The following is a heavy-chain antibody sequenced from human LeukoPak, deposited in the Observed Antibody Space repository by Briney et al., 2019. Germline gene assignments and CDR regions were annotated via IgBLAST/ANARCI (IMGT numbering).Heavy chain of an antibody. J-gene: IGHJ6*03. CDR2: INHSGST. Sequence: SETLSLTCAVYGGSFSGYYWSWIRQPPGKGLEWIGEINHSGSTYYNPSLKSRVTISVDTSKNQFSLKLSSVTAADTAVYYCAIAAGTGYYYYMDVWGKETTVTVSS. CDR3: AIAAGTGYYYYMDV. D-gene: IGHD6-13*01. V-gene: IGHV4-34*01. CDR1: GGSFSGYY.